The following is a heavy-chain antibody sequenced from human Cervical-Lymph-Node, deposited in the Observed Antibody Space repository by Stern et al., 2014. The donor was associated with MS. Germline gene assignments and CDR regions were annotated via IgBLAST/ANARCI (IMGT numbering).Heavy chain of an antibody. J-gene: IGHJ5*02. Sequence: VQLVKSGPGLVKPSETLSLTCTVSGGSISSYYWSWIRQPPGKGLEWIGYIYYSGSTNYNPSLKSRVTISVDTSKNQFSLKLSSVTAADTAVYYCARWGSLGRFDPWGQGTLVTVSS. CDR1: GGSISSYY. CDR2: IYYSGST. CDR3: ARWGSLGRFDP. D-gene: IGHD3-16*01. V-gene: IGHV4-59*01.